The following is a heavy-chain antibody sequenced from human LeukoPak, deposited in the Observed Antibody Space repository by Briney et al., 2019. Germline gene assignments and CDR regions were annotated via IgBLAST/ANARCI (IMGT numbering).Heavy chain of an antibody. CDR3: ASWSADYYYYGMDV. D-gene: IGHD3-3*01. CDR2: IYYSGST. J-gene: IGHJ6*02. CDR1: GGSISSYY. Sequence: SENLSLTRTVSGGSISSYYWSWIRQPPGKGLEWIGYIYYSGSTNYNPSLKSRVTISGDTSKNQFSLKLSSVTAADTAVYYCASWSADYYYYGMDVWGQGTTVTVSS. V-gene: IGHV4-59*01.